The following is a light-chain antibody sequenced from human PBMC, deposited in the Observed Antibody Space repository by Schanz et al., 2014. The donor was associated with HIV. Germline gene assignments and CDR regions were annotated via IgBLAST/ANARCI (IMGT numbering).Light chain of an antibody. CDR3: QSYDSSLSGSV. CDR2: DVD. V-gene: IGLV2-14*01. CDR1: SSDVGGYKY. J-gene: IGLJ1*01. Sequence: QSALTQPASVSGSPGQSITISCTGTSSDVGGYKYVSWDQQYPGKAPKLIIFDVDNRPSGVSNRFSGSKSGNTASLTISGLQAEDEADYYCQSYDSSLSGSVFGTGTKLTVL.